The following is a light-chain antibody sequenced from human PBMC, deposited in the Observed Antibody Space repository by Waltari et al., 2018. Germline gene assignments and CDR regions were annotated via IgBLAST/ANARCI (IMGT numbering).Light chain of an antibody. CDR1: SGSVSSNYY. V-gene: IGLV8-61*01. J-gene: IGLJ3*02. CDR3: VLYMGSGIWV. Sequence: QTVVTQEPSFSVSPGGTVTLTCGLSSGSVSSNYYPSWYQQTPGQAPRTLIYSTNTRASGVLDRFSCSILGNKAALTITGAQADDESDYYCVLYMGSGIWVFGGGTKLTVL. CDR2: STN.